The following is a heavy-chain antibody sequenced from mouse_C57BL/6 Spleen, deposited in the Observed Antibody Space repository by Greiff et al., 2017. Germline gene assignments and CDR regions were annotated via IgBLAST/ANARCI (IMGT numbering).Heavy chain of an antibody. J-gene: IGHJ1*03. D-gene: IGHD1-1*01. V-gene: IGHV1-50*01. Sequence: VQLQQPGAELVKPGASVKLSCKASGYTFTSYWMQWVKQRPGQGLEWIGEIDPSDSYTNYNQKFKGKATLTVDTSSSKAYMQLSSLTSEDSAVYYCARRDYYGSSWYFDVWGTETTVTVSS. CDR1: GYTFTSYW. CDR3: ARRDYYGSSWYFDV. CDR2: IDPSDSYT.